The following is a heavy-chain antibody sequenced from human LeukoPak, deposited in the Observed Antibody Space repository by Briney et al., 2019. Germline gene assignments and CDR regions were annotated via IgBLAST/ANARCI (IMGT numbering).Heavy chain of an antibody. CDR1: GFTFSSYA. J-gene: IGHJ5*02. CDR3: AKDAPPSRDGDHMVAWFDP. CDR2: ISGSGGST. V-gene: IGHV3-23*01. Sequence: GGSLRLSCAASGFTFSSYAMSWIRQAPGKGLEWVSAISGSGGSTYYADSVKGRFTISRDNSKNTLYLQMNSLSAEDTAVYYCAKDAPPSRDGDHMVAWFDPWGQGTLVTVSS. D-gene: IGHD4-17*01.